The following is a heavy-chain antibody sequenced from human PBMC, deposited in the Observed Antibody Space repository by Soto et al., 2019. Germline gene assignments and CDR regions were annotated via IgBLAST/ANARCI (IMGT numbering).Heavy chain of an antibody. J-gene: IGHJ4*02. Sequence: SETLSLTCTVSGGSVSSGSYYWSWIRQPPGKGLEWIGYIYYSGSTNYNPSLKSRVTISVDTSKNQFSLKLGSVSSVFRLYLQMNSLKTEDTAVYYCTTWLLWGSYRFDYWGQGTLVTVSS. CDR3: NSLKTEDTAVYYCTTWLLWGSYRFDY. V-gene: IGHV4-61*01. D-gene: IGHD3-16*02. CDR1: GGSVSSGSYY. CDR2: IYYSGST.